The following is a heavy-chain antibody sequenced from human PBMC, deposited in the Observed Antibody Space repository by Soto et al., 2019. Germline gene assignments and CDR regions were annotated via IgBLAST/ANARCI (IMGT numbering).Heavy chain of an antibody. V-gene: IGHV4-34*01. CDR1: GGSFSGYY. CDR2: INHSGST. CDR3: ARGPGIAVAAYTLGYYMDV. Sequence: SETLSLTCAVYGGSFSGYYWSWIRQPPGKGLEWIGEINHSGSTNHNPSLKSRGTILVDTSKNQLSLNVSSVTAADTAVYYCARGPGIAVAAYTLGYYMDVWGKGTTVTVSS. D-gene: IGHD6-19*01. J-gene: IGHJ6*03.